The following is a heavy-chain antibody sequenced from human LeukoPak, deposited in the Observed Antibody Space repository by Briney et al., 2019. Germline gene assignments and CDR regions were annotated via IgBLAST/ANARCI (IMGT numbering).Heavy chain of an antibody. D-gene: IGHD4-17*01. V-gene: IGHV3-20*04. CDR3: ARETTVTTFWFDP. CDR1: GSTFDDFG. CDR2: INWNGGRT. J-gene: IGHJ5*02. Sequence: GGSLRLSCAASGSTFDDFGMSWVRQAPGKGLEWVSGINWNGGRTGYADSVKGRFIISRDNAKNSLYLQMNSLRAEDTALYYCARETTVTTFWFDPWGQGTLVTVSS.